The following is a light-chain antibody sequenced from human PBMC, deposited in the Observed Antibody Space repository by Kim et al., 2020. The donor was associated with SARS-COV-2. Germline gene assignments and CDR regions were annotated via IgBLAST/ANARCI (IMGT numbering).Light chain of an antibody. CDR3: QHRHNWPLI. V-gene: IGKV3-11*01. Sequence: EIVLTQSPATLSLSPGERATLSCRASQSVSSSLAWYQQKPGQAPRLLIYDASNRATGIPARFSGSGSGTDFTLTISSLEPEDFAVYYCQHRHNWPLIFGQGTRLEIK. CDR2: DAS. J-gene: IGKJ5*01. CDR1: QSVSSS.